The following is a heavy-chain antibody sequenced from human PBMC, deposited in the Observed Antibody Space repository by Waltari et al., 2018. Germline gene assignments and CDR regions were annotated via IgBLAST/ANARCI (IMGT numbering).Heavy chain of an antibody. CDR1: GGTFSSYT. CDR2: IIPIRCIA. J-gene: IGHJ6*02. D-gene: IGHD6-13*01. Sequence: QVQLVQSGAEVKKPGSSVKVSCKASGGTFSSYTISWVRQAPGQGLEWMGRIIPIRCIANDAQKFQGRVTSTADKSTSTAYIELSSLRSDDTAVYYCAREGTQQRGYYYYCMDVWDQGTTVTVSS. CDR3: AREGTQQRGYYYYCMDV. V-gene: IGHV1-69*08.